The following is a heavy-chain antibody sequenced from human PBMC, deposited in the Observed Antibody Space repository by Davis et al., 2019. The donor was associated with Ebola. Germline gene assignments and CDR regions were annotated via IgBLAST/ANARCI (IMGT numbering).Heavy chain of an antibody. Sequence: AASVKVSCKASGYTFTSYGISWVRQAPGQGLEWMGWISAYNGNTNYAQKLQGRVTITADKSTSTAYMELSSLRSDDTAVYYCARESGFIAARFDYWGQGTLVTVSS. CDR1: GYTFTSYG. J-gene: IGHJ4*02. CDR2: ISAYNGNT. V-gene: IGHV1-18*04. D-gene: IGHD6-6*01. CDR3: ARESGFIAARFDY.